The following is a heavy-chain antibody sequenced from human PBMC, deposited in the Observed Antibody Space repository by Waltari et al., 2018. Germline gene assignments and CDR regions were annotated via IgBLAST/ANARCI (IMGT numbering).Heavy chain of an antibody. D-gene: IGHD6-19*01. Sequence: QEQLVESGGGVVQPGRSLRRSCAASAFTFSIYGMHWVRQAPGKGLGWVAVISYDGTNQDYAESGKGRFTISRDNSKNTLYLQMNSLRAEDTAVYYCAKDSSGWHFYGMDVWGQGTTVTVS. V-gene: IGHV3-30*18. J-gene: IGHJ6*02. CDR2: ISYDGTNQ. CDR1: AFTFSIYG. CDR3: AKDSSGWHFYGMDV.